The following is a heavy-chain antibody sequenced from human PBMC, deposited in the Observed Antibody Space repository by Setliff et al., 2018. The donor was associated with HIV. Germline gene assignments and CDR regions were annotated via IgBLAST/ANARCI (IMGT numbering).Heavy chain of an antibody. D-gene: IGHD3-22*01. CDR1: GYTFTTYA. CDR2: INTGNGNT. Sequence: ASVKVSCKASGYTFTTYAMIWVRQAPGQSLEWMGWINTGNGNTRLSQKFQGRVTISRDTSASTAYVELYSLTSEDTAVYYCARTLTYYFDGSFSSGPADYWGQGMLVTVSS. V-gene: IGHV1-3*04. CDR3: ARTLTYYFDGSFSSGPADY. J-gene: IGHJ4*02.